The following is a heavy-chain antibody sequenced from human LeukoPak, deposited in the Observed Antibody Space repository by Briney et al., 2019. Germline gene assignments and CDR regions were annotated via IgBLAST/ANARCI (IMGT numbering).Heavy chain of an antibody. J-gene: IGHJ4*02. V-gene: IGHV1-18*04. CDR3: ARGLLHGSGSYYARPFDY. CDR2: ISAHNGNT. Sequence: ASVKVSCKASGHTFTSYGISWVRQAPGQGLECVGWISAHNGNTNYARKLQGRVTMTTDTSTSTAYLELRSLRSDDTAVYYCARGLLHGSGSYYARPFDYWGQGTLVTVSS. CDR1: GHTFTSYG. D-gene: IGHD3-10*01.